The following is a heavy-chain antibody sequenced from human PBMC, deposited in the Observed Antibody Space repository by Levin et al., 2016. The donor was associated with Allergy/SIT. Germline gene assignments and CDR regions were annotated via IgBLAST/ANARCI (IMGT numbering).Heavy chain of an antibody. V-gene: IGHV4-30-4*01. D-gene: IGHD2-2*01. CDR1: GGSISSGDKY. CDR3: VSVVPVAMSALDYYYMDV. CDR2: IYVSGST. Sequence: SETLSLTCTVSGGSISSGDKYWSWIRQTPGKGLEWIGYIYVSGSTFYNPSVNGRVSISIDTSKNQFSLKLTSVTAADTAVYYCVSVVPVAMSALDYYYMDVWGKGTTVTVSS. J-gene: IGHJ6*03.